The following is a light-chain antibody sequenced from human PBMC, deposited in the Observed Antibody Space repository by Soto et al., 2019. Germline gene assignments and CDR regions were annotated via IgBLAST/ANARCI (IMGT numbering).Light chain of an antibody. CDR2: EVS. CDR3: SSFSRSSTRYV. J-gene: IGLJ1*01. V-gene: IGLV2-23*02. Sequence: QSALTQPASVSGSPGQSITISCTGTSSDIGGYNHVSWYQQHPGKAPKLIIYEVSARPSGVSNHFSGSKSGNTASLTISGLQAEDEADYYCSSFSRSSTRYVVGNGTKLTVL. CDR1: SSDIGGYNH.